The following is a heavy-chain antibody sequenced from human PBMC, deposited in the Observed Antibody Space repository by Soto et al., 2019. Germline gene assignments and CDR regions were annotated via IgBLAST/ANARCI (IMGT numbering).Heavy chain of an antibody. CDR1: GFTFSSYA. CDR2: ISYDGSNK. Sequence: QVQLVESGGGVVQPGRSLRLSCAASGFTFSSYAMHWVRQAPGKGLEWVAVISYDGSNKYYADSVKGRFTISRDNSKNTLYLQMNSLRAEDTAVYYCARAAMGNNWFDPWGKGTLVTVSS. D-gene: IGHD2-2*01. CDR3: ARAAMGNNWFDP. V-gene: IGHV3-30-3*01. J-gene: IGHJ5*02.